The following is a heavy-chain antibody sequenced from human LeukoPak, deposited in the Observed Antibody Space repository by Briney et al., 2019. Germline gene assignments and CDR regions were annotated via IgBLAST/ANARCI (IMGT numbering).Heavy chain of an antibody. D-gene: IGHD3-22*01. Sequence: PGRSVRLSCAASGVTFSYYGIQWVRQAPGKGLEWVGVIWHDGGKRYYADSVKGRFTISRDNSKNTLYLQMTTLRAEDTAVYYCARDADTSEFFSWLDLWGQGTLVTVSS. CDR3: ARDADTSEFFSWLDL. V-gene: IGHV3-33*01. J-gene: IGHJ4*02. CDR1: GVTFSYYG. CDR2: IWHDGGKR.